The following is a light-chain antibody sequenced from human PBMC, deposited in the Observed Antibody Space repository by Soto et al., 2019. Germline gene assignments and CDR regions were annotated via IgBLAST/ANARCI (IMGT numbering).Light chain of an antibody. CDR1: HDISPW. J-gene: IGKJ2*01. Sequence: DIQMTQSPSIVSASVGGRVTITCRASHDISPWLAWYQQRPGRAPRVLISKASSLESGVPSRYRGSGSGTEFTLTIHGLQPDDFATYYSEQYHSYPYTFGQGTKVEIK. CDR2: KAS. CDR3: EQYHSYPYT. V-gene: IGKV1-5*03.